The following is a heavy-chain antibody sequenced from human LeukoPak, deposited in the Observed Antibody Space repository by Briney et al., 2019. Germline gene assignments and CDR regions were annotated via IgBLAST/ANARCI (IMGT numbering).Heavy chain of an antibody. D-gene: IGHD3-10*01. V-gene: IGHV1-69*05. Sequence: SVKVSCKASGGTFSSYAISWVRQAPGQGLEWMGGIIPIFGTANYAQKFQGRVTITTDESTSTAYMELSSLRSEDTAVYYCASITMVRGVTLSYWGQGTLVTVSS. CDR3: ASITMVRGVTLSY. J-gene: IGHJ4*02. CDR1: GGTFSSYA. CDR2: IIPIFGTA.